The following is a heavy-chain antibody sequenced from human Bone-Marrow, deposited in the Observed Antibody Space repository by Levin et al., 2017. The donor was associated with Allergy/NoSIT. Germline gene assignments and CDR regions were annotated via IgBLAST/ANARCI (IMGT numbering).Heavy chain of an antibody. CDR1: GYTFNTKG. CDR3: ARDDLAVAGYSAEY. Sequence: PVASVKVSCKASGYTFNTKGISWVRQAPGQGLEWVGWISAYNGDTNYAQKLQGRVTMTTDTSTSTAYMELRSLRADDTAIYYCARDDLAVAGYSAEYWGQGTLVTVSS. V-gene: IGHV1-18*01. D-gene: IGHD6-19*01. J-gene: IGHJ4*02. CDR2: ISAYNGDT.